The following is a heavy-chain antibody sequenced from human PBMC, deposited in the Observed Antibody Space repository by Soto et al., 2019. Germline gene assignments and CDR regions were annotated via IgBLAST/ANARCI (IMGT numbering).Heavy chain of an antibody. D-gene: IGHD4-17*01. CDR1: GFTFSSYS. CDR3: ARGHVPNGDYGYSSFY. J-gene: IGHJ4*02. Sequence: EVQLVESGGGLVKPGGSLRLSCAASGFTFSSYSMNWVRQAPGKGLEWVSSISSSSSYIYYADSVKGRFTISRDNAKNSLYLQMNSLRAEDTAVYYCARGHVPNGDYGYSSFYWDQGTLVTVSS. V-gene: IGHV3-21*01. CDR2: ISSSSSYI.